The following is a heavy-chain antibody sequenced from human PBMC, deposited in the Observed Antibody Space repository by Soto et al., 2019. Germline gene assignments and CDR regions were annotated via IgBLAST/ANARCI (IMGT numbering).Heavy chain of an antibody. CDR1: GGXISTVDYW. CDR3: ARGPSGDKVDS. D-gene: IGHD7-27*01. CDR2: IYDGGRT. J-gene: IGHJ4*02. Sequence: QVXLXEXGXGLVKPSQTLSLTCTVSGGXISTVDYWWSXIRQSPDMGLEWIGHIYDGGRTYNNPSLESRVTMSVDTSKSQLSLTLSSVSAADTAVYYCARGPSGDKVDSWGQGTLVTVSS. V-gene: IGHV4-30-4*01.